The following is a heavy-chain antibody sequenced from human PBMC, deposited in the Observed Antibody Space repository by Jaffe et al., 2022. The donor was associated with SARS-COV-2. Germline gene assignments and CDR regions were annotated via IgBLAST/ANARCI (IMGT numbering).Heavy chain of an antibody. J-gene: IGHJ1*01. CDR1: GGSISSGNYY. V-gene: IGHV4-31*03. CDR3: ARRNPVAGYFQY. Sequence: QVQLQESGPGLVKPSQTLSLTCTVSGGSISSGNYYWSWIRQHPGRGLEWIGYIQYSGSTYYNPSFMSRATVSADTSKNQFSLKLTSVTAADTAVYYCARRNPVAGYFQYWGQGSLVTVSS. D-gene: IGHD4-17*01. CDR2: IQYSGST.